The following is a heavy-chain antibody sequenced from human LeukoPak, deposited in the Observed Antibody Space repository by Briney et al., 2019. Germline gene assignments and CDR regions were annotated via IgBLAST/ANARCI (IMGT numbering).Heavy chain of an antibody. CDR1: GGSISSGGYY. V-gene: IGHV4-31*03. J-gene: IGHJ4*02. CDR2: IYYSGST. D-gene: IGHD2-2*01. Sequence: SSETLSLTCTVSGGSISSGGYYWSWIRQHPGKGLEWIGYIYYSGSTYYNPSLKSRVTISVDTSKNQFSLKLSSVTAADTAVYYCARAHCSSTSCPFDHWGQGTLVTVSS. CDR3: ARAHCSSTSCPFDH.